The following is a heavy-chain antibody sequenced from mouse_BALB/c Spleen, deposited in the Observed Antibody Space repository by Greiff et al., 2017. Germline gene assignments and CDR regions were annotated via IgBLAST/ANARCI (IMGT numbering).Heavy chain of an antibody. CDR1: GFTFSDYY. D-gene: IGHD6-1*01. CDR2: ISDGGSYT. V-gene: IGHV5-4*02. Sequence: EVHLVESGGGLVKPGGSLKLSCAASGFTFSDYYMYWVRQTPEKRLEWVATISDGGSYTYYPDSVKGRFTISRDNAKNNLYLQMSSLKSEDTAMYYCAREGGRRAMDYWGQGTSVTVSS. J-gene: IGHJ4*01. CDR3: AREGGRRAMDY.